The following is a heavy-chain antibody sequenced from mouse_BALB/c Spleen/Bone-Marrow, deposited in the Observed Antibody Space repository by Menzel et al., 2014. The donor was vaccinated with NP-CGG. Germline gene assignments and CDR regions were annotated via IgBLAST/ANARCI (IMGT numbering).Heavy chain of an antibody. D-gene: IGHD1-2*01. CDR3: ASSFITTAYYFDY. CDR1: GYPFXGYF. Sequence: EVKLVESGPELVKPGASVKISCKASGYPFXGYFMNWVMQSHGKSLEWIGRINPYNGDTFYNQKFKGKVTLTVDKSSSTAHMELRSLASEDSAVYYCASSFITTAYYFDYWGQGTTLTVSS. J-gene: IGHJ2*01. CDR2: INPYNGDT. V-gene: IGHV1-20*02.